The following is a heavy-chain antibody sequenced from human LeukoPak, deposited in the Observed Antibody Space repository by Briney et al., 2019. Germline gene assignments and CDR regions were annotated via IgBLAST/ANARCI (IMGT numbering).Heavy chain of an antibody. Sequence: GESLKISCKTSGYTFTNYRIGWVRQMPGKGLEWMGFIYPADSDSKYSPSFQGQVTISADKSISTAYLQWSSLKASDTAMYYCARGYCSGGTCYPHFAYWGQGTLVTVSS. D-gene: IGHD2-15*01. CDR2: IYPADSDS. CDR1: GYTFTNYR. CDR3: ARGYCSGGTCYPHFAY. V-gene: IGHV5-51*01. J-gene: IGHJ4*02.